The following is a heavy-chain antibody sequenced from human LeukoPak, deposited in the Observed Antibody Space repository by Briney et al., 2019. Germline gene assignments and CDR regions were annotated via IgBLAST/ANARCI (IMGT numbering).Heavy chain of an antibody. CDR1: GFTFNNYD. CDR2: ISYDGRKK. Sequence: PGGSLRLSCPASGFTFNNYDMHWVRQAPGKGLEWVAVISYDGRKKHYPHSVKGRFTISRDISTDTLWLQMDSLRTEDKAVYYCAKGPLRGTAAAIDYWGQGTLVTISS. V-gene: IGHV3-30*18. D-gene: IGHD2-2*01. J-gene: IGHJ4*02. CDR3: AKGPLRGTAAAIDY.